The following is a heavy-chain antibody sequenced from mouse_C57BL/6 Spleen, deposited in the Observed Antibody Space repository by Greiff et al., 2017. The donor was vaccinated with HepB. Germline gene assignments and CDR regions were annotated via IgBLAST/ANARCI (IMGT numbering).Heavy chain of an antibody. D-gene: IGHD1-1*01. CDR2: IYPGDGDT. CDR1: GYAFSSYW. CDR3: ARRGSSSSYWYFDV. J-gene: IGHJ1*03. V-gene: IGHV1-80*01. Sequence: VQLQQSGAELVKPGASVKISCKASGYAFSSYWMNWVKQRPGKGLEWIGQIYPGDGDTNYNGKFKGKATLTADKSSSTAYMQLSSLTSEDSAVYFCARRGSSSSYWYFDVWGTGTTVTVSS.